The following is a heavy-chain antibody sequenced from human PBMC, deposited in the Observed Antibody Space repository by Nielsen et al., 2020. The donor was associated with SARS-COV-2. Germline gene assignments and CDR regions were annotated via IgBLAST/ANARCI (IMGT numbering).Heavy chain of an antibody. CDR3: ARTEYSSSSRGLDN. CDR1: GGSFSGYY. J-gene: IGHJ4*02. V-gene: IGHV4-34*01. Sequence: GSLRLSCAVYGGSFSGYYWSWIRQPPGKGLEWIGEINHSGSTNYNPSLKSRVTISVDTSKNQFSLKLSSVTAADTAVYYCARTEYSSSSRGLDNWGQGTLVTVSS. D-gene: IGHD6-6*01. CDR2: INHSGST.